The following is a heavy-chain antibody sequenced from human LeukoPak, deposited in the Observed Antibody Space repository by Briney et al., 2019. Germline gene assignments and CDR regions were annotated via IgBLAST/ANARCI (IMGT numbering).Heavy chain of an antibody. CDR2: ISSGSSYI. CDR3: ARGGWNYVGLFDY. V-gene: IGHV3-21*01. J-gene: IGHJ4*02. D-gene: IGHD1-7*01. Sequence: GGSLRLSCAASGFTFSSYSMNWVRQAPGKGLEWVSSISSGSSYIYYADSVKGRFTISRDNAKNSLYLQMNSLRAEDTAVYYCARGGWNYVGLFDYWGQGTLVTVSS. CDR1: GFTFSSYS.